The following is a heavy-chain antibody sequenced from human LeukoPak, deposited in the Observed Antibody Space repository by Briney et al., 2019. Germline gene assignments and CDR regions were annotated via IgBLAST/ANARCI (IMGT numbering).Heavy chain of an antibody. CDR2: ICYSGST. J-gene: IGHJ4*02. CDR3: ARVGSDGSGSYLDY. V-gene: IGHV4-59*01. Sequence: SETLSLTCTVSGGSISSYYWSWIRQPPGKGLEWIGYICYSGSTNYNPSLKSRVTISVDASKNQFSLKLSSVTAADTAVYYCARVGSDGSGSYLDYWGQGTLVTVSS. D-gene: IGHD3-10*01. CDR1: GGSISSYY.